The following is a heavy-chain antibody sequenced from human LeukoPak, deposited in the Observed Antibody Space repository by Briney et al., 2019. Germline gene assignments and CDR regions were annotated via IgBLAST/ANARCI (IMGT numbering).Heavy chain of an antibody. V-gene: IGHV1-18*01. Sequence: GASVKVSCKASGYSFISYGINWVRQAPGQGLEWMGWISAYNGNTNYAQKLQGRVTMTTDTSTSTAYMELRSLRSDDTAVYYCARVLNVWSGGSWAYLKDWFDPWGQGTLVTVSS. CDR3: ARVLNVWSGGSWAYLKDWFDP. CDR1: GYSFISYG. J-gene: IGHJ5*02. CDR2: ISAYNGNT. D-gene: IGHD2-15*01.